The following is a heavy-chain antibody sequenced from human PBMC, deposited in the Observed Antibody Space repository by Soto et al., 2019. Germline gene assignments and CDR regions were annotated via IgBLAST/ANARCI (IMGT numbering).Heavy chain of an antibody. J-gene: IGHJ6*02. CDR1: GYTFTSYA. CDR2: INAGNGNT. Sequence: QVQLVQSGAEEKKPGASVKVSCKASGYTFTSYAMHWVRQAPGQRLEWMGWINAGNGNTKYSQKFQGRVTITRDTXXSXAXXELSSLRAEDTAVYYCSREPVLASAGTSDCHVMDVWGQGPTVTVSS. CDR3: SREPVLASAGTSDCHVMDV. V-gene: IGHV1-3*05. D-gene: IGHD6-13*01.